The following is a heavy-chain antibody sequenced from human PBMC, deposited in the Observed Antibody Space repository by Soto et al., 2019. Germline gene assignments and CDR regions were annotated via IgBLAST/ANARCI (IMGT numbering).Heavy chain of an antibody. CDR3: AREGDDYSNPAAGMDV. D-gene: IGHD4-4*01. CDR2: ISSSSSTI. J-gene: IGHJ6*02. Sequence: SLRLSCAASGFTFSSYSMNWVRQAPGKGLEWVSYISSSSSTIYYADSVKGRFTISRDNAKNSLYLQMNSLRDEDTAVYYCAREGDDYSNPAAGMDVWGQGTTVTVSS. CDR1: GFTFSSYS. V-gene: IGHV3-48*02.